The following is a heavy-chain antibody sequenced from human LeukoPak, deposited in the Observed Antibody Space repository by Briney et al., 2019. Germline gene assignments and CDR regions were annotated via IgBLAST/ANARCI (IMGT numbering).Heavy chain of an antibody. CDR1: GFTFSSYA. CDR3: TRLPDIVVVPAAINVRGGTPGY. Sequence: GGSLRLSCAASGFTFSSYAMSWVRQASGKGLEWVGRIRSRANSYATAYAASVKGRFTISRDDSKNTAYLQMNSLKTEDTAVYYCTRLPDIVVVPAAINVRGGTPGYWGQGTLVTVSS. CDR2: IRSRANSYAT. V-gene: IGHV3-73*01. J-gene: IGHJ4*02. D-gene: IGHD2-2*01.